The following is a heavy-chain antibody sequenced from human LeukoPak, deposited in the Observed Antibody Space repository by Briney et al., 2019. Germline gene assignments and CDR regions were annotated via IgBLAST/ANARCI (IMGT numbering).Heavy chain of an antibody. CDR3: AKDYYDILTGYYGPDY. V-gene: IGHV3-30*18. CDR2: ISYDGNHK. D-gene: IGHD3-9*01. Sequence: GGSLRLSCAASGFTFSSYGMHWVRQAPGKGLEWVAVISYDGNHKYYADSVKGRFTISRDNSKNTLYLQMNSLRAEDTAVYYCAKDYYDILTGYYGPDYWGQGTLVIVSS. J-gene: IGHJ4*02. CDR1: GFTFSSYG.